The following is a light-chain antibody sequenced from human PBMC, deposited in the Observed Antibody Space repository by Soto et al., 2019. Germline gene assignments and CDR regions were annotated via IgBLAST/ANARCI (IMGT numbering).Light chain of an antibody. CDR1: QGISNY. J-gene: IGKJ4*01. CDR2: AAS. V-gene: IGKV1-27*01. Sequence: DIQMTQSPSSLSASLGDRVTITCRASQGISNYLAWYQQKPGKVPKLLIYAASTLQSGVPSRFSCSGSGTDFTLTISSLQPEDVATYYCQKYNSAPLLTFGAGTKVEIK. CDR3: QKYNSAPLLT.